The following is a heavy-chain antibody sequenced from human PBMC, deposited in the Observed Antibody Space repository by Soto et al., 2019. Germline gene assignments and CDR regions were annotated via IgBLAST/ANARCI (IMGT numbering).Heavy chain of an antibody. Sequence: SETLNLSCNVSGDSISGCRDYWVWLLQRPVMGLVWIGSSYRTGYTYDNPSLKSRVSISLDTSTNQFSLNLRSVTAADTAVYYCARHPLVRAVTDICCFDPWGQGTLVTVS. CDR2: SYRTGYT. D-gene: IGHD3-10*01. J-gene: IGHJ5*02. CDR1: GDSISGCRDY. CDR3: ARHPLVRAVTDICCFDP. V-gene: IGHV4-39*01.